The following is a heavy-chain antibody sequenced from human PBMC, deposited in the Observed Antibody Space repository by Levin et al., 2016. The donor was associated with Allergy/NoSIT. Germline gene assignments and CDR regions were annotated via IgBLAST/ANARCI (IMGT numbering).Heavy chain of an antibody. J-gene: IGHJ4*02. V-gene: IGHV4-39*01. CDR2: SFYSGRM. CDR3: ARLDGNWLTTVTTIDY. Sequence: PGKGLEWIGSSFYSGRMYHNPSLKSRVTISVDTSKNQFSLKLSSVTAADTAVYYCARLDGNWLTTVTTIDYWGQGTLVTVSS. D-gene: IGHD4-17*01.